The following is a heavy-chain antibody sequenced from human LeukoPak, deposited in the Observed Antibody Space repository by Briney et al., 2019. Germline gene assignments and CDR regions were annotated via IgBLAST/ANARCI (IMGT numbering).Heavy chain of an antibody. Sequence: SQTLSLTCAISGDSFSTNSAAWNWIRQSPSRGLEWLGRTYYRSKWYNHYAVSVKSRITINPDTSKNQFSLQLNSVTPEDTAVYYCARNYHDTNGHLYYFDYWGQGTLVTVAS. CDR3: ARNYHDTNGHLYYFDY. CDR2: TYYRSKWYN. CDR1: GDSFSTNSAA. V-gene: IGHV6-1*01. D-gene: IGHD3-22*01. J-gene: IGHJ4*02.